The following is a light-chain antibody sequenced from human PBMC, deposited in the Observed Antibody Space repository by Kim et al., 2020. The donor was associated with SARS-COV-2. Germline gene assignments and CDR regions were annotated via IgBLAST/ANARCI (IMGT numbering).Light chain of an antibody. V-gene: IGKV1-39*01. CDR2: AAS. Sequence: VGDRVIITCRTSQSISSHLNWYQQKPGKAPKLRIFAASSLQSGVPSRFSGSGSGTDFTLTITTLQPEDFATYYCQQGYSSPQITFGQGTRLEIK. J-gene: IGKJ5*01. CDR3: QQGYSSPQIT. CDR1: QSISSH.